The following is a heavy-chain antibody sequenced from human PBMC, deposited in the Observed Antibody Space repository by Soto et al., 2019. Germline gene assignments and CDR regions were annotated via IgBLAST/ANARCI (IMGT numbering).Heavy chain of an antibody. CDR2: IYYLGGT. CDR3: ARDGYDGSGSPYPAY. D-gene: IGHD3-10*01. Sequence: KPSETLSLTCSVSGGSMSEYFWSWIRQSPGKGLEWIGYIYYLGGTDYNPSLKSRVTISVDTSKRQFSLRLTSVTAADTAVYYCARDGYDGSGSPYPAYWGPGTQVTVSS. V-gene: IGHV4-59*01. J-gene: IGHJ4*02. CDR1: GGSMSEYF.